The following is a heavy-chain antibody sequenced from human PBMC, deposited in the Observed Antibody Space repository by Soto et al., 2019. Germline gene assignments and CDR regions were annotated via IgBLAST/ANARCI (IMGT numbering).Heavy chain of an antibody. CDR3: ARGSHNTDTVAHYYYYGMDV. CDR1: GGSISSGGYS. D-gene: IGHD2-15*01. CDR2: IYHSGST. Sequence: SETLSLTCAVSGGSISSGGYSWSWIRQPPGKGLEWIGYIYHSGSTYYNPSLKSRVTISVDRSKNQFSLKLSSVTAADTAVYYCARGSHNTDTVAHYYYYGMDVWGQGTTVTVSS. J-gene: IGHJ6*02. V-gene: IGHV4-30-2*01.